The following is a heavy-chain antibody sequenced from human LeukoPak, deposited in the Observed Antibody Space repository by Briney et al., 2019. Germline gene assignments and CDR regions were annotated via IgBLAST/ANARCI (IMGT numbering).Heavy chain of an antibody. Sequence: SGGSLRLSCAASGFTVNSNYMSWVRQAPGKGLEWVSGINTAGDPYYPGSVKGRFTISRENAKNSLYLQMNSLRDGDTAVYYCARDDWNGAFDIWGRGTMVTVSS. J-gene: IGHJ3*02. CDR1: GFTVNSNY. V-gene: IGHV3-13*05. CDR3: ARDDWNGAFDI. CDR2: INTAGDP. D-gene: IGHD1-1*01.